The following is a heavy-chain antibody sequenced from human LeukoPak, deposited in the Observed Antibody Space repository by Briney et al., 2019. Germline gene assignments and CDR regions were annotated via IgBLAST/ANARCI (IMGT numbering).Heavy chain of an antibody. D-gene: IGHD3-22*01. CDR1: GFTVSSNY. Sequence: GGSLRLSCAASGFTVSSNYMSWVRQAPGKGLEWVSVISGSGGSTYYADSVKGRFTISRDNSKNTLYLQMNSLRAEDTAVYYCAKDRKNTMIVVGFDYWGQGTLVTVSS. CDR3: AKDRKNTMIVVGFDY. J-gene: IGHJ4*02. CDR2: ISGSGGST. V-gene: IGHV3-23*01.